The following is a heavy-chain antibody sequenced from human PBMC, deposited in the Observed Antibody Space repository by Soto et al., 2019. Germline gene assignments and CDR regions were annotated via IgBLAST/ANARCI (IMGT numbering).Heavy chain of an antibody. D-gene: IGHD3-16*01. J-gene: IGHJ2*01. CDR3: ARDGGGEPAYFDL. V-gene: IGHV4-31*03. CDR1: GGSISSGGYY. Sequence: QVQLQESGPGLVKPSQTLSLTCTVSGGSISSGGYYWSWIRQHPGKGLEWIGYIYYSGSTYYNPSLKGRVNISVDTSKNQFSRKLSSVTAADTAVYYCARDGGGEPAYFDLWGRGTLVTVSS. CDR2: IYYSGST.